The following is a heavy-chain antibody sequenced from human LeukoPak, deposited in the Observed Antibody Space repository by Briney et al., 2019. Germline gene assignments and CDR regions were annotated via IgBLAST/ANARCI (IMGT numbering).Heavy chain of an antibody. D-gene: IGHD3-9*01. CDR2: IYYSGST. J-gene: IGHJ6*03. CDR3: ARGLGYYYYMDV. Sequence: KSSETLSLTCTVSGGSISSGDYYWSWIRQPPGKGLEWIGYIYYSGSTYYNPSLKSRVTISVDTSKNQFSLKLSSVTAADTAVYYCARGLGYYYYMDVWGKGTTVTVSS. V-gene: IGHV4-30-4*08. CDR1: GGSISSGDYY.